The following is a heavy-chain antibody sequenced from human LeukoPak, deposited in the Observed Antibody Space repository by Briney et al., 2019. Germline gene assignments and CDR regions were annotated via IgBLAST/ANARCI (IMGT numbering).Heavy chain of an antibody. J-gene: IGHJ3*02. Sequence: PSETLSLTCTVSGGSISSSNYYWGWIRQPPGKGLEWIGSIYYSGSAYYNPSLKSRVTISVDTSKNHFSLKLNPVTAADTAVYYCASELGGAAAGTDAFDIWGQGTMVTVSS. V-gene: IGHV4-39*02. D-gene: IGHD6-13*01. CDR2: IYYSGSA. CDR3: ASELGGAAAGTDAFDI. CDR1: GGSISSSNYY.